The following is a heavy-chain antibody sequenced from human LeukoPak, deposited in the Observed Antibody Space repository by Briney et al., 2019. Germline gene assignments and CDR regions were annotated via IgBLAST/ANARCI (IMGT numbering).Heavy chain of an antibody. J-gene: IGHJ4*02. CDR1: GYTFTGYY. CDR3: ARDPSNSGYDYLYYFDY. V-gene: IGHV1-2*02. Sequence: ASVKVSCKASGYTFTGYYMHWVRQAPGQGLEWMGWINPDNGGTNYAQKFQGRVTMTRDMSISTAYMEMSRLRSDDTAVYYCARDPSNSGYDYLYYFDYWGQGTLVTVSS. CDR2: INPDNGGT. D-gene: IGHD5-12*01.